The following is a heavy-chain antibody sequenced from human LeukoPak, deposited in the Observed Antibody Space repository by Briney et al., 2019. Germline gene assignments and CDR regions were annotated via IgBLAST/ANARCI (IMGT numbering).Heavy chain of an antibody. D-gene: IGHD6-19*01. CDR1: GYTFSNYA. Sequence: ASVKVSCEASGYTFSNYAMNWVRQAPGQGLEWMGWMNPNSGNIGYAQKFQGRVTMTRNTSISTAYMELSSLRSDDTAVYYCARKSTPSSGWTPFDYWGQGTLVTVSS. CDR3: ARKSTPSSGWTPFDY. V-gene: IGHV1-8*02. J-gene: IGHJ4*02. CDR2: MNPNSGNI.